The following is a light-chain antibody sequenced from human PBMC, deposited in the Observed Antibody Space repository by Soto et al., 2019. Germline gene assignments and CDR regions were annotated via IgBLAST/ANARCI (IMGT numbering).Light chain of an antibody. Sequence: EIVLTQSPGTLSLSPGERAALSCRASQSVSNNFLAWYQRKPGQAPRLLIYGESYRATDIPYRFSGSGSGTDFTLTITRLEPDDFAVYYCQQYGSSPPTFGQGTKVEVK. CDR3: QQYGSSPPT. CDR2: GES. V-gene: IGKV3-20*01. J-gene: IGKJ1*01. CDR1: QSVSNNF.